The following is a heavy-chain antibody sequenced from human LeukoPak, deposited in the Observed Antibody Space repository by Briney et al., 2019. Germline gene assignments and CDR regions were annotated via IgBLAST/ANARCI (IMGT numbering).Heavy chain of an antibody. CDR2: ISDTGGST. J-gene: IGHJ4*02. CDR1: GFTFSNYA. CDR3: AKGGGSQFDY. V-gene: IGHV3-23*01. Sequence: GGSLRLSCAASGFTFSNYAMSWVHRAPGKGLEWVSSISDTGGSTYYADSLKGRFTISRDNSKNTVSLQMNSLRAEDTAIYYCAKGGGSQFDYWGQGTLVTVSS. D-gene: IGHD1-26*01.